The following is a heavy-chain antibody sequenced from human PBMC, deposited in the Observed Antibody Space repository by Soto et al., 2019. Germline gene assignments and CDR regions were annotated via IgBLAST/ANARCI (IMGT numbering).Heavy chain of an antibody. CDR1: GASISSYF. D-gene: IGHD6-19*01. V-gene: IGHV4-4*07. CDR3: AREAGPDRWFDP. Sequence: LSLTFTVSGASISSYFWTWIRQPAGKGLDWIGRISTSGTTNYNPSLKSRVTMSVDTSKNHFSLNLSSVTAADTAVYYCAREAGPDRWFDPWGQGTV. J-gene: IGHJ5*02. CDR2: ISTSGTT.